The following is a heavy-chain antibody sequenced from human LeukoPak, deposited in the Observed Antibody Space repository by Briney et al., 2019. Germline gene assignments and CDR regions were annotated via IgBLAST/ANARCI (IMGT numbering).Heavy chain of an antibody. CDR1: GFTFSNYA. CDR2: ISGSGDST. CDR3: AKVKYSLRNYFDY. J-gene: IGHJ4*02. V-gene: IGHV3-23*01. Sequence: GGSLRLSCAASGFTFSNYAMTWVRQAPGKGLEWVSAISGSGDSTYYADSVKGRFIVSRDNSKNTLYLQMNSLRADDTAVYYCAKVKYSLRNYFDYWGQGTLVTVSS. D-gene: IGHD2-21*01.